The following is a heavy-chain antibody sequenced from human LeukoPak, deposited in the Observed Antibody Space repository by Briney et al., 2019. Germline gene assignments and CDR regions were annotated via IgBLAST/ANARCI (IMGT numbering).Heavy chain of an antibody. J-gene: IGHJ3*02. V-gene: IGHV4-59*08. CDR1: GGSLSGYY. CDR3: ASSTVVTTFDAFDI. D-gene: IGHD4-23*01. CDR2: IYYSGST. Sequence: PSETLSLTCTVSGGSLSGYYWSWIRQPPGKGLEWIGYIYYSGSTNYHPSLKSRVTISVDTPENQFSLKLSSVTAADTAVYYCASSTVVTTFDAFDIWGQGTMVTVSS.